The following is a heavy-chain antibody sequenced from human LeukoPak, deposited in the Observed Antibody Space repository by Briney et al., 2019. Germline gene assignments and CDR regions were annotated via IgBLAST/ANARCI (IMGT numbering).Heavy chain of an antibody. CDR1: GFTFNNCV. D-gene: IGHD5-12*01. J-gene: IGHJ4*02. CDR3: AKTPQGYSAYYDY. Sequence: PGGSLRLSCAASGFTFNNCVMSWVRQAPGKGLEWVSTVSGGGDGTFYADSVKGRFTISRDNSGNTLSLQMNSLRAEDTAVYFCAKTPQGYSAYYDYWGQGALVTVSS. V-gene: IGHV3-23*01. CDR2: VSGGGDGT.